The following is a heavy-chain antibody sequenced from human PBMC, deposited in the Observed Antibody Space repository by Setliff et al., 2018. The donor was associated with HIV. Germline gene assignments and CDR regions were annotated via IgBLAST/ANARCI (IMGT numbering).Heavy chain of an antibody. V-gene: IGHV1-18*04. CDR2: INSYNGNT. Sequence: EASVKVSCKASGYTFTTYGVNWVRQAPGQGLEWMGWINSYNGNTKFAQKFQGRVTMTTDTSTSTVYMELSSLRSDDTAVYYCAREFTHESANWFLDYWGQGTLVTVSS. J-gene: IGHJ4*02. D-gene: IGHD7-27*01. CDR3: AREFTHESANWFLDY. CDR1: GYTFTTYG.